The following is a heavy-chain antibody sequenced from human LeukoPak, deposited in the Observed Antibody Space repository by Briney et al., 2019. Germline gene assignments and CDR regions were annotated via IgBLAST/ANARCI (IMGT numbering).Heavy chain of an antibody. CDR1: GFTFSSYW. D-gene: IGHD4-17*01. V-gene: IGHV3-7*03. Sequence: GGSLRLSCAASGFTFSSYWMSWVRQAPGKGLEWVANIKQDGSEKYYVDSVKGRFTISRDNAKNSLYLQMNSLRAEDTAIYYCAITQGYGDYAISFDYWGQGTLVTVSS. CDR3: AITQGYGDYAISFDY. CDR2: IKQDGSEK. J-gene: IGHJ4*02.